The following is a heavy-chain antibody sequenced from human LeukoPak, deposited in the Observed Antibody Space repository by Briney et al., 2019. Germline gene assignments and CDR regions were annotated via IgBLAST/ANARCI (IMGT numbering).Heavy chain of an antibody. J-gene: IGHJ4*02. D-gene: IGHD1-7*01. CDR3: ARDHVKAWENYRLFDY. CDR1: GFIFGSYW. CDR2: IKEDGSEK. Sequence: PGGSLRLSCAASGFIFGSYWMSWVRQAPGKGLEWVANIKEDGSEKYYVDSVKGRFTISRDNAKNSLYLQMNSLRAEDTAVYYCARDHVKAWENYRLFDYWGQGTLVTVSS. V-gene: IGHV3-7*01.